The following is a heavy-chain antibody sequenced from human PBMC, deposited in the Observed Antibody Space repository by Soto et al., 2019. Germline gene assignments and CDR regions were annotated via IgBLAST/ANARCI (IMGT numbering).Heavy chain of an antibody. Sequence: GESLKISCKGSGYSFTSYWIGWVRQMPGKGLEWMGIIYPGDSDTRYSPSFQGQVTISADKSISTAYLQWSSLKASDTAMYYCARPTPLGYSSGWYDYWGQGTLVTVSS. D-gene: IGHD6-19*01. CDR3: ARPTPLGYSSGWYDY. V-gene: IGHV5-51*01. CDR2: IYPGDSDT. CDR1: GYSFTSYW. J-gene: IGHJ4*02.